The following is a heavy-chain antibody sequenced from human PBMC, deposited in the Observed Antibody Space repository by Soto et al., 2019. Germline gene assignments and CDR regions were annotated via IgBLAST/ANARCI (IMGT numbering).Heavy chain of an antibody. V-gene: IGHV4-59*01. Sequence: SETLSLTCTVSGASIKNYFWSWVRQPPGQGLEWIGHFYHSGTTNYSPALKSLVTISIDQSKNQFSLRLNSVTAADTAVYFCARDPGYCTNGVCPIFDFWGQGIPVTVSS. CDR3: ARDPGYCTNGVCPIFDF. CDR2: FYHSGTT. D-gene: IGHD2-8*01. J-gene: IGHJ4*02. CDR1: GASIKNYF.